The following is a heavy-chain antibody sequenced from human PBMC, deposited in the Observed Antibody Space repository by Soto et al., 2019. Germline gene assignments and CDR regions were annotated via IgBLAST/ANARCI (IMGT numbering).Heavy chain of an antibody. CDR2: ISSNGGST. V-gene: IGHV3-64D*08. D-gene: IGHD6-13*01. J-gene: IGHJ4*02. CDR3: VKLSFRIAAAGTGNY. CDR1: GFTFSSYA. Sequence: GGSLRLSCSASGFTFSSYAMHWVRQAPGKGLEYVSAISSNGGSTYYADSVKGRFTISRDNSKNTLYLQMSSLRAEDTAVYYCVKLSFRIAAAGTGNYWGQGTLVTVSS.